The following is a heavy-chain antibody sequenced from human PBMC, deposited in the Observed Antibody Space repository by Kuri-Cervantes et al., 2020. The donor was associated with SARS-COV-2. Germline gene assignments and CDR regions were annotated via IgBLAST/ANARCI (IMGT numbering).Heavy chain of an antibody. CDR1: GFTFSDYY. J-gene: IGHJ5*02. D-gene: IGHD2-2*01. CDR3: ARGRIAVVPAAKAFDP. Sequence: SQTLSLTCAASGFTFSDYYMSWIRQAPGKGLEWIGEINHSGSTNYNPSLKSRVTISVDTSKNQFSLKLSSVTAADTAVYYCARGRIAVVPAAKAFDPWGQGTLVTVSS. CDR2: INHSGST. V-gene: IGHV4-34*01.